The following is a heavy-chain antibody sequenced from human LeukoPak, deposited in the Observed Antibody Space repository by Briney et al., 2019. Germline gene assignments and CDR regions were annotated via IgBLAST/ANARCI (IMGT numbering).Heavy chain of an antibody. D-gene: IGHD2-21*01. J-gene: IGHJ5*02. CDR3: ARAAGNVIRA. CDR1: GGSFSGYY. CDR2: INHSGST. V-gene: IGHV4-34*01. Sequence: PSETLSLTCAVYGGSFSGYYWSLIRQPPGKGLEWIGEINHSGSTNYNPSLKSRVTISVDTSKNQFSLKLSSVTAADTAVYYCARAAGNVIRAWGQGTLVTVSS.